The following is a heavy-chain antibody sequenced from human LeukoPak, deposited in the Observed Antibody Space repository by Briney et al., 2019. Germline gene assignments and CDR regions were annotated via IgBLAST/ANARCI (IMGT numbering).Heavy chain of an antibody. CDR1: GFTFSSYW. CDR3: ARVGKQVAADY. V-gene: IGHV3-7*03. Sequence: GGSLRLSCAASGFTFSSYWMSWVRQAPGKGLEWVANIKQDGSEKYYVDSGKGRFTISRDNAKNSLYLQMNSLRAEDTAVYYCARVGKQVAADYWGQGTLVTVSS. J-gene: IGHJ4*02. CDR2: IKQDGSEK. D-gene: IGHD2-15*01.